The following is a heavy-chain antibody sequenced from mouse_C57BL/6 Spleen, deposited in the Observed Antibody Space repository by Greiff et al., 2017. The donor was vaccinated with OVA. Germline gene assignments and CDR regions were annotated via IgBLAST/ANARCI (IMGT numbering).Heavy chain of an antibody. CDR2: IDPETGGT. J-gene: IGHJ2*01. CDR3: TRGGPYYVDY. Sequence: VQLQQSGAELVRPGASVTLSRTASGYTFTDYEMHWVKQTPVHGLEWIGAIDPETGGTAYTQKFKGKAILTADKSSSTAYMELRSLTSEDSAVYYCTRGGPYYVDYWGQGTTLTVSS. CDR1: GYTFTDYE. V-gene: IGHV1-15*01.